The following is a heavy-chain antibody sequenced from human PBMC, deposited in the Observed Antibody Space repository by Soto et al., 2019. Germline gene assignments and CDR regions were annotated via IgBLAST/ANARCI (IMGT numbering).Heavy chain of an antibody. Sequence: SVQVSCKASGGTFSTYTLSWVRQAPGQGLEWMGRIIPIFGTPYYAQKFQGRVTITADKSTSTVYMELSSLGSDDTAVYFCARGLECRGYCLDKPTWFGPWGQGTLVTVSS. CDR2: IIPIFGTP. V-gene: IGHV1-69*06. CDR3: ARGLECRGYCLDKPTWFGP. J-gene: IGHJ5*02. D-gene: IGHD2-15*01. CDR1: GGTFSTYT.